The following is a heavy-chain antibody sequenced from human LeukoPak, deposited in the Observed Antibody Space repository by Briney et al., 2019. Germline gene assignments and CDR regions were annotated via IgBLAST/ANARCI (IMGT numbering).Heavy chain of an antibody. CDR2: INSDGRST. D-gene: IGHD2-15*01. V-gene: IGHV3-74*01. J-gene: IGHJ4*02. CDR1: GFTFSSYW. CDR3: ARDQLYCSGGICYFDY. Sequence: GGSLRLSYAASGFTFSSYWMHWVRQAPGKGLVWVSRINSDGRSTTYADSVKGRFTISRDNTKNTLYLQMNSLRVEDTAVYYCARDQLYCSGGICYFDYWGQGILVTVSS.